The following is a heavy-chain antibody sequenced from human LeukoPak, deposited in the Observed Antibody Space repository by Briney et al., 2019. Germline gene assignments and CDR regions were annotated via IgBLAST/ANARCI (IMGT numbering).Heavy chain of an antibody. Sequence: SETLSLTCTVSGGSISSYYWSWTRQPPGKGLEWIGYIYYSGSTNYNPSLKSRVTISVDTSKNQFSLKLSSVTAADTAVYYCARSTAGYGENTHPFDYWGQGTLVTVSS. J-gene: IGHJ4*02. V-gene: IGHV4-59*01. D-gene: IGHD4-17*01. CDR1: GGSISSYY. CDR3: ARSTAGYGENTHPFDY. CDR2: IYYSGST.